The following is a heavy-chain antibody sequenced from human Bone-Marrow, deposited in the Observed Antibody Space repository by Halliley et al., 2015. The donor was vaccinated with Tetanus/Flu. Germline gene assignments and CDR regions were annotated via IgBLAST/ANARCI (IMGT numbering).Heavy chain of an antibody. CDR1: GDSITNVDHY. V-gene: IGHV4-30-4*08. Sequence: TLSLTCAVSGDSITNVDHYWSWIRQTPGKGLEWIGYVYYGGSTYHNPSLKGRVTISADTSKNQFSLKLSPVTAADTAVYYCTRGIMASDYHYYGMAVWGRGTTVTVS. CDR3: TRGIMASDYHYYGMAV. D-gene: IGHD3-16*01. CDR2: VYYGGST. J-gene: IGHJ6*02.